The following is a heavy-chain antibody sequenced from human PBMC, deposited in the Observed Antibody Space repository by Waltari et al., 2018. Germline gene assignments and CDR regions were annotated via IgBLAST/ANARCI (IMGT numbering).Heavy chain of an antibody. V-gene: IGHV4-59*01. D-gene: IGHD2-15*01. J-gene: IGHJ4*02. CDR3: ARGYCSGGSCYYYYFDY. Sequence: QVQLQESGPGLVKPSETLSLTCTVSGGSISSYSWSWIRQPPGKGLEWIGYIYYSGSTNYNPSLKSRVTISVDTSKNQFSLKLSSVTAADTAVYYCARGYCSGGSCYYYYFDYWGQGTLVTVSS. CDR1: GGSISSYS. CDR2: IYYSGST.